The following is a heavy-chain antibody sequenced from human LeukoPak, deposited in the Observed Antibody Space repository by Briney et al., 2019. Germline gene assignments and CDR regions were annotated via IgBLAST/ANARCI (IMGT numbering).Heavy chain of an antibody. V-gene: IGHV4-34*01. CDR1: GGSFSGYY. CDR3: ARGIQWLVLRL. CDR2: INHSGST. J-gene: IGHJ4*02. Sequence: PSETLSLTCAVYGGSFSGYYWSWIRQPPGKGLEWIGEINHSGSTNYNPSLKSRVTISVDTPKNQFSLKLSSVTAADTAVYYCARGIQWLVLRLWGQGTLVTVSS. D-gene: IGHD6-19*01.